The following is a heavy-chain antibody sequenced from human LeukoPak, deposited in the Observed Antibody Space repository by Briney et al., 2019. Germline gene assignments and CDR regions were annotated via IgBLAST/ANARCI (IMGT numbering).Heavy chain of an antibody. CDR2: IYYSGST. V-gene: IGHV4-59*08. CDR3: ARRGRDGYIFGY. CDR1: GGSISSYY. J-gene: IGHJ4*02. D-gene: IGHD5-24*01. Sequence: PSETLSLTCAVSGGSISSYYWSWIRQPPGKGLEWIGYIYYSGSTNYNPSLKSRVTISVDTSKNQFSLKLSSVTAADTAVYYCARRGRDGYIFGYWGQGTLVTVSS.